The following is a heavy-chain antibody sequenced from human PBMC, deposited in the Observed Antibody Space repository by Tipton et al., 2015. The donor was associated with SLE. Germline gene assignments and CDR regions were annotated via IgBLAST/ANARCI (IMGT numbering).Heavy chain of an antibody. D-gene: IGHD1-7*01. Sequence: TLSLTCTVSGGSISSSSYYWSWIRQPPGKGLEWIGEINHSGSTNYNPSLKSRVTISVDTSKNQFSLKLSSVTAADTAVYYCARDSRTTAAAFDIWGQGTMVTVSS. J-gene: IGHJ3*02. CDR1: GGSISSSSYY. CDR3: ARDSRTTAAAFDI. V-gene: IGHV4-39*07. CDR2: INHSGST.